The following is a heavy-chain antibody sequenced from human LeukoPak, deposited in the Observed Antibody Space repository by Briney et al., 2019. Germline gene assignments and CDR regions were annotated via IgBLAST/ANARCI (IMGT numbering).Heavy chain of an antibody. V-gene: IGHV3-48*02. J-gene: IGHJ6*02. CDR1: GFTFSSYA. Sequence: GGSLRLSCSASGFTFSSYAMHWVRQAPGKGLEWVSYISSSSSTIYYADSVKGRFTISRDNAKNSLYLQMNSLRDEDTAVYYCARDRQSYYDFWSGYYTAPYYYGMDVWGQGTTVTVSS. D-gene: IGHD3-3*01. CDR3: ARDRQSYYDFWSGYYTAPYYYGMDV. CDR2: ISSSSSTI.